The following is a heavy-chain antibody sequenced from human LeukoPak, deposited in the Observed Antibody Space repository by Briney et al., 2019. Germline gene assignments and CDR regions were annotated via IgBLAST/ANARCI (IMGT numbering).Heavy chain of an antibody. J-gene: IGHJ4*02. D-gene: IGHD6-6*01. CDR3: ARDLQGSYSSSSVLFDY. V-gene: IGHV3-21*06. Sequence: GGSLRLSCAASGFTFSSYWMTWVRQAPGKGPEWVSSITSSSSYIYYADSVKGRFTISRDNAKNSLYLQMNSLRAEDTAVYYCARDLQGSYSSSSVLFDYWGQGTLVTVSS. CDR2: ITSSSSYI. CDR1: GFTFSSYW.